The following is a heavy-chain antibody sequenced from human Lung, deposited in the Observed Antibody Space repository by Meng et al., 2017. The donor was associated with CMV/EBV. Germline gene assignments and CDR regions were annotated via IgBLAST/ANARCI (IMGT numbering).Heavy chain of an antibody. V-gene: IGHV4-39*07. D-gene: IGHD6-13*01. CDR1: GGSISSSSYY. CDR3: ASLPKMGIATTGPH. Sequence: LSCTVSGGSISSSSYYWGWIRQPPGQGLEWIGSIYYSGNTYYKPSLQSRVTITADTSKSQFSLELSSVTAADTAVYYCASLPKMGIATTGPHWGQGTLVTVSS. CDR2: IYYSGNT. J-gene: IGHJ4*02.